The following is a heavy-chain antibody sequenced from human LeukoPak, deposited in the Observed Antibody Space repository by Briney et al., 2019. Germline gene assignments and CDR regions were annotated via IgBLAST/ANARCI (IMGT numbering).Heavy chain of an antibody. CDR3: ARAHYYYDSSGYSFDY. D-gene: IGHD3-22*01. Sequence: GGSLRLSCAASGFTFSSYAMSWVRQAPGKGLEWVSAISGSGGSTYYADSVKGRFTISRDNSKNTLYLQMNSLRAEDTAVYYCARAHYYYDSSGYSFDYWGQGTLVTVSS. V-gene: IGHV3-23*01. CDR2: ISGSGGST. J-gene: IGHJ4*02. CDR1: GFTFSSYA.